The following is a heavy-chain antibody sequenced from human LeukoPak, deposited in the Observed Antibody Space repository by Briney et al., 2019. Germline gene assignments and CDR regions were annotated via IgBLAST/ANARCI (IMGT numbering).Heavy chain of an antibody. V-gene: IGHV3-48*01. Sequence: GGSLRLSCAASGFTLSSYSMSWVRQAPGKGLEWVSYISSHSSTKYYADSVKGRFTISRDNAKNSLYLQMDSLRAEDTAVYYCARDVREWGGYYFNYWGQGTLVTVSS. J-gene: IGHJ4*02. CDR2: ISSHSSTK. CDR3: ARDVREWGGYYFNY. D-gene: IGHD3-10*01. CDR1: GFTLSSYS.